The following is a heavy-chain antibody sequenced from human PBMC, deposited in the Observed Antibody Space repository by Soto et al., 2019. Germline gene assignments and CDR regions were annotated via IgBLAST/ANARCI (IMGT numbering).Heavy chain of an antibody. Sequence: GGSLRLSCAASGFTFSSYGMHWVRQAPGKGLEWVAVIWYDGSNKYYADSVKGRFTISRDNSKNTLYLQMNSLRADDTAVYYCARDLGNYDFWSGYDIWGQGTLVTVSS. CDR2: IWYDGSNK. D-gene: IGHD3-3*01. J-gene: IGHJ4*02. V-gene: IGHV3-33*01. CDR3: ARDLGNYDFWSGYDI. CDR1: GFTFSSYG.